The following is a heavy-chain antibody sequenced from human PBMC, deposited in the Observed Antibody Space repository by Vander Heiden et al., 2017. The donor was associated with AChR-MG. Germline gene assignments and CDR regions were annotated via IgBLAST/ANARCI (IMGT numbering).Heavy chain of an antibody. CDR2: ISYDEKNK. CDR1: GFTFSSYV. V-gene: IGHV3-30*04. D-gene: IGHD3-10*02. CDR3: TRVFRTSFDY. J-gene: IGHJ4*02. Sequence: QVQLVESGGGVVQPGGSLGLACAAPGFTFSSYVMHWVRQAPGKGLECVAVISYDEKNKFYADSVKGRFIISRDNSKNTLYLQMNSLRGEDTAVYYCTRVFRTSFDYWGQGTLVTVSS.